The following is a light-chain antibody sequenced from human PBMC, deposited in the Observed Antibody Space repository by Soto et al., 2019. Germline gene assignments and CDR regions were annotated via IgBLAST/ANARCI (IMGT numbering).Light chain of an antibody. CDR3: TAWDDSLNGPVV. CDR1: SSNIGSNT. V-gene: IGLV1-44*01. Sequence: QSVLTQPPSASGTPGQRVTISCSGSSSNIGSNTVNWYQQFPGTAPKLLIYSNNQRPSGVPDRFSGSKSGTSASLAISGLQSEDEADYYCTAWDDSLNGPVVFGGGTKLTV. CDR2: SNN. J-gene: IGLJ2*01.